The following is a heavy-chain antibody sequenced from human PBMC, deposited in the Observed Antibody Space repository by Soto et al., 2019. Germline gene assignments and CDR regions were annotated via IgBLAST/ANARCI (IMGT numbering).Heavy chain of an antibody. D-gene: IGHD3-22*01. J-gene: IGHJ5*02. CDR1: GGSISSSSYY. CDR2: IYYSGST. Sequence: PSETLSLTCTVSGGSISSSSYYWGWIRQPPGKGLEWIGSIYYSGSTYYNPSLKSRVTISVDTSKNQFSLKLSSVTAADTAVYYCARHLGITMIVVAGNWFDPWGQGTLVTVS. V-gene: IGHV4-39*01. CDR3: ARHLGITMIVVAGNWFDP.